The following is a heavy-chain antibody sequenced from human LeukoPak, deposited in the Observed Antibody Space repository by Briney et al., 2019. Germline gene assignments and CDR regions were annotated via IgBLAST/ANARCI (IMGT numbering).Heavy chain of an antibody. CDR2: IKQDGSEK. V-gene: IGHV3-7*01. Sequence: GGSLRLSCAASGFIFTDYWMYWVRQAPGRGLAWVANIKQDGSEKYYVDSVKGRFTISRDNAKNSLFLQMNSLRAEDTAVYYCARTGYDFWASSDYWGQGTLVTVSS. D-gene: IGHD3-3*01. CDR3: ARTGYDFWASSDY. J-gene: IGHJ4*02. CDR1: GFIFTDYW.